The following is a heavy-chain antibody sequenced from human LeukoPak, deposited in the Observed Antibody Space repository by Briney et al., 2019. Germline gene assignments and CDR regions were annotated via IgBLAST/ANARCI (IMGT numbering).Heavy chain of an antibody. Sequence: PSETLSLTCTVSGYSIGGNSYYWGWIPQPPGKGLEVIGCIYYSGSTYNNPSLKSRVTISVDTSKNQFSLKLNSWAAADTAVYSCARHERKWNNGGYWRQGTLVTVSS. J-gene: IGHJ4*02. CDR2: IYYSGST. CDR3: ARHERKWNNGGY. D-gene: IGHD1/OR15-1a*01. V-gene: IGHV4-39*01. CDR1: GYSIGGNSYY.